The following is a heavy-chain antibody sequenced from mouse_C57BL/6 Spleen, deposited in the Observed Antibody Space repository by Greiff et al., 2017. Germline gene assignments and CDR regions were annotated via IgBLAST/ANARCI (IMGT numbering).Heavy chain of an antibody. Sequence: VQLQQPGPELVKPGASVKIPCKASGYTFTDYNMDWVKQSHGKSLEWIGDINPSNGGTIYNQKFKGKATLTVDKSSSTAYMELRSLTSEDTAVYYCARADYGRSLYWYFDVWGTGTTVTVSS. CDR1: GYTFTDYN. J-gene: IGHJ1*03. CDR2: INPSNGGT. D-gene: IGHD1-1*01. CDR3: ARADYGRSLYWYFDV. V-gene: IGHV1-18*01.